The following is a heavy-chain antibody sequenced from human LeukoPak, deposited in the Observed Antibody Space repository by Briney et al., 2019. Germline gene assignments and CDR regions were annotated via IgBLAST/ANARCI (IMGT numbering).Heavy chain of an antibody. Sequence: SETLSLTCTVSGGSISNYYWSWIRQPAGKGLEWIGHVYTSGSTNYNPSLKSRVTMSVDTSKNQFSLRLSSVTAADTAVYYCARDSGKGDTAHMDVWGKGTTVTVSS. CDR1: GGSISNYY. CDR2: VYTSGST. J-gene: IGHJ6*03. V-gene: IGHV4-4*07. CDR3: ARDSGKGDTAHMDV. D-gene: IGHD1-26*01.